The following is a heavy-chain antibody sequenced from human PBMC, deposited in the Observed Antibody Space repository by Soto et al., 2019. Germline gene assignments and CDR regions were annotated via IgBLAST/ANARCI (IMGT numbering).Heavy chain of an antibody. CDR3: AIDGYNLEWYFDY. J-gene: IGHJ4*02. V-gene: IGHV1-69*13. CDR2: IIPNFGTA. Sequence: SVKVSCKASGGTFSSYAISWVRQAPGQGLEWMGGIIPNFGTANYAQKFQGRVTITAVESTSTAYMELSSLRFEDTAVYYCAIDGYNLEWYFDYWGQGTLVTVSS. D-gene: IGHD5-12*01. CDR1: GGTFSSYA.